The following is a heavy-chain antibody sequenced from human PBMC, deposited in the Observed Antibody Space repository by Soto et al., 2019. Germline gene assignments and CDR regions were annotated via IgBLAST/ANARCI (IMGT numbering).Heavy chain of an antibody. J-gene: IGHJ4*02. CDR3: AREPYILQARNDF. Sequence: LSLTCSVSGDSIISADYVWTWIRKSPGKGLEWMGYIFHSGTTYYNPSLKGRLLISIENSKNKFSLRLTSVTAADSDVYFCAREPYILQARNDFSGPGTRVTLFS. V-gene: IGHV4-30-4*01. CDR1: GDSIISADYV. CDR2: IFHSGTT. D-gene: IGHD2-2*02.